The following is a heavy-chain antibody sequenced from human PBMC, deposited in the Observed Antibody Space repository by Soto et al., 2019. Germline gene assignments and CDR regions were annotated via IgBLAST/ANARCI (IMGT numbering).Heavy chain of an antibody. CDR2: IWSDGGNK. Sequence: GGSLRLSCAASGFTFSSNTMHWVRQAPGEGLEWVAVIWSDGGNKYYADSVKGRFTISRDNSKNTLYLEMNSLRAEDTAVFYCARGPWGFGDWGQGPLVTLSS. D-gene: IGHD3-10*01. J-gene: IGHJ4*02. CDR3: ARGPWGFGD. CDR1: GFTFSSNT. V-gene: IGHV3-33*01.